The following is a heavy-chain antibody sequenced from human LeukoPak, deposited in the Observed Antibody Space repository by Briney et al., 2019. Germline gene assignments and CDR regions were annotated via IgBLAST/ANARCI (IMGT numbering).Heavy chain of an antibody. Sequence: GGSLRLSCAATGFTFGNFAMSWIRQAPGKGLEWVSAISGGGGRTWYAGSVKGRFTITRDNSKNTLSLQMNSLRAEDTAIYYCAKEGLSGSYGDGWGQGTLVIVSS. CDR3: AKEGLSGSYGDG. J-gene: IGHJ4*02. V-gene: IGHV3-23*01. CDR1: GFTFGNFA. CDR2: ISGGGGRT. D-gene: IGHD1-26*01.